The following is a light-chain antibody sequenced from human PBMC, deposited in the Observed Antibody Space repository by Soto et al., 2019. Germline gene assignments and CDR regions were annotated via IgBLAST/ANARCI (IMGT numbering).Light chain of an antibody. CDR1: SSNIGASYE. CDR2: GNN. J-gene: IGLJ1*01. Sequence: QSVLTQPPSVSGAPGQRVTISCTGSSSNIGASYEVHWYQQLPGRAPKLLIYGNNNRPSGVPDRFSGSKSGTSGSLAITGLQAEDEADYYCQSYDSSLSGYVFGTGPKVTVL. CDR3: QSYDSSLSGYV. V-gene: IGLV1-40*01.